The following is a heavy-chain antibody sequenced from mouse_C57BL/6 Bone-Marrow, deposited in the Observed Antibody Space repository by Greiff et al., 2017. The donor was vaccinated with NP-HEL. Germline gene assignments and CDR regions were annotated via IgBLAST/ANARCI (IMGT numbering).Heavy chain of an antibody. J-gene: IGHJ4*01. CDR2: ISYSGST. V-gene: IGHV3-8*01. D-gene: IGHD2-2*01. Sequence: EVNLVESGPGLAKPSQTLSLTCSVTGYSITSDYWNWIRKFPGNKLEYMGYISYSGSTYYYPSLKSRISITRDTSKNQYYLQLNSVTTEDTATYYCARSPLWLRRNYYAMDYWGQGTSVTVSS. CDR1: GYSITSDY. CDR3: ARSPLWLRRNYYAMDY.